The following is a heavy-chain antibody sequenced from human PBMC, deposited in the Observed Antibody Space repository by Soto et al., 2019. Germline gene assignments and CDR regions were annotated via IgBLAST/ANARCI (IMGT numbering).Heavy chain of an antibody. Sequence: GGSLRLSCAASGFTVSSNYMSWVRQAPGKGLEWVSVIYSGGSTYYADSVKGRFTISRHNSKNTLYLQMNSLRAEDTAVYYCAGGKVGVIAIPDYYYYMDVWGKGTTVTVSS. CDR2: IYSGGST. J-gene: IGHJ6*03. CDR3: AGGKVGVIAIPDYYYYMDV. CDR1: GFTVSSNY. V-gene: IGHV3-53*04. D-gene: IGHD2-21*01.